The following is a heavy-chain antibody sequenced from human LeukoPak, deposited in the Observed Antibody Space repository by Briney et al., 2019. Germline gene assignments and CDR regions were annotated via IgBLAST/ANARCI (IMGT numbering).Heavy chain of an antibody. CDR2: IYYSGST. V-gene: IGHV4-31*03. Sequence: KPSQTLSLTCTVSGGSISSGGYYWSWIRQHPGKGLEWIGYIYYSGSTYYNPSLKSRVTISVDTSKNQFSLKLSSVTAADTAVYYCARHPTSYYDILTGPFDYWGQGTLVTVSS. CDR1: GGSISSGGYY. CDR3: ARHPTSYYDILTGPFDY. D-gene: IGHD3-9*01. J-gene: IGHJ4*02.